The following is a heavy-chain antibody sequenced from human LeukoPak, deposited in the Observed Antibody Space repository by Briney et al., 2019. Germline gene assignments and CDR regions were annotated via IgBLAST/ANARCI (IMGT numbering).Heavy chain of an antibody. CDR3: ARGVTTRRWFDP. CDR1: GGSFSGYY. Sequence: SETLSPTCAVYGGSFSGYYWSWIRQPPGKGLEWIGEINHSGSTNYNPSPKSRVTISVDTSKNQFSLKLSSVTAADTAVYYCARGVTTRRWFDPWGQGTLVTVSS. V-gene: IGHV4-34*01. J-gene: IGHJ5*02. CDR2: INHSGST. D-gene: IGHD4-17*01.